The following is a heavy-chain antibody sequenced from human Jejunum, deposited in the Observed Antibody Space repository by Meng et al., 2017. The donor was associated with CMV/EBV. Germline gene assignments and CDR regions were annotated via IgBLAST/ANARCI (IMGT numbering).Heavy chain of an antibody. CDR1: GYC. Sequence: GYCWSWIRQPPGKGLEWIGYIYNSDITDYNPSLKSRVTISLDTSKNQFSLKLTSVTAADTALYYCAREPSSIEAGGYYRRSAWFDPWGQGTLVTVSS. CDR3: AREPSSIEAGGYYRRSAWFDP. CDR2: IYNSDIT. V-gene: IGHV4-61*08. D-gene: IGHD3-3*01. J-gene: IGHJ5*02.